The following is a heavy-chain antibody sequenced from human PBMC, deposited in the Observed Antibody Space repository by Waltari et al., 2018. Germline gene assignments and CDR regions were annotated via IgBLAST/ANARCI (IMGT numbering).Heavy chain of an antibody. CDR1: GFTFSSYA. J-gene: IGHJ4*02. CDR3: AKVDWSSYGDYDY. Sequence: EVQLLESGGGLVQPGGSLRLSCAASGFTFSSYAMSWVRQAPGKGLGWVSAISGSGGSTYDADSWKGRFTISRDNSKNTLYRQMNSLRAEDTAVYYCAKVDWSSYGDYDYWGQGTLVTVSS. CDR2: ISGSGGST. D-gene: IGHD4-17*01. V-gene: IGHV3-23*01.